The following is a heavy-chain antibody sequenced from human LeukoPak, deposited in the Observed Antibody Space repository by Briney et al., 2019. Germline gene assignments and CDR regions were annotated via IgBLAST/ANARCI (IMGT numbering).Heavy chain of an antibody. V-gene: IGHV3-48*04. CDR3: ARAYYYGSGSYPDS. CDR2: ILHNSATI. CDR1: GFTFSSYA. Sequence: GGSLRLSCAASGFTFSSYAMHWVRQAPGKGLEWLSYILHNSATIYYANSVKGRFTISRDNAKNSLYLQMNSLRAEDTAVYYCARAYYYGSGSYPDSWGQGTLVTVSS. D-gene: IGHD3-10*01. J-gene: IGHJ5*01.